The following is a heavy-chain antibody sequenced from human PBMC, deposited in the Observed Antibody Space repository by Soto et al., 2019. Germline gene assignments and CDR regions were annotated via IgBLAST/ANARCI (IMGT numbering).Heavy chain of an antibody. V-gene: IGHV4-39*01. J-gene: IGHJ6*03. Sequence: SETLSLTCTVSGGSIGSSSYYWGWIRQPPGKGLEWIGSIYYSGSTYYNPSLKSRVTISVDTSKNQFSLKLSSVTAADTAVYYCARQLIDCSSTSCYYMDVWGKGTTVTVSS. CDR3: ARQLIDCSSTSCYYMDV. D-gene: IGHD2-2*01. CDR1: GGSIGSSSYY. CDR2: IYYSGST.